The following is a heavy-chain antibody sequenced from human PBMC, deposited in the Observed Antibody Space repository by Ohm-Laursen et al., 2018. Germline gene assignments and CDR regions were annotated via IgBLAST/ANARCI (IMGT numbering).Heavy chain of an antibody. J-gene: IGHJ4*02. V-gene: IGHV3-11*01. D-gene: IGHD5-12*01. CDR1: GFTFSNAW. CDR3: AREYDIGYGGR. Sequence: SLRLSCAASGFTFSNAWMSWIRQAPGKGLEWVSYISSRGDTIYYADSVKGRFTISRDNAKNSLFLQMNSLRAEDTAVYYCAREYDIGYGGRWGQGTLVTVSS. CDR2: ISSRGDTI.